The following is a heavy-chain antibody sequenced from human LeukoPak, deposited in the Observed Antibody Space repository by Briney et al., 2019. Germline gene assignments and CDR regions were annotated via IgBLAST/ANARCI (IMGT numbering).Heavy chain of an antibody. CDR2: IYTSGST. Sequence: SSETLSLTCTASGGSISSYYWSWIRQTAGKGLEWIGRIYTSGSTNYNPSLKSRVTISVDKSKNQFSLKLSSVTAADTAVYYCARTRDSSGWYYFDYWGQGTLVTVSS. J-gene: IGHJ4*02. D-gene: IGHD6-19*01. V-gene: IGHV4-4*07. CDR1: GGSISSYY. CDR3: ARTRDSSGWYYFDY.